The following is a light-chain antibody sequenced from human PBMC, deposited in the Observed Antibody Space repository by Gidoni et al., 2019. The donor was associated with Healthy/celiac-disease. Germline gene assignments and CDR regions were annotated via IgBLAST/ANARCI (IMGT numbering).Light chain of an antibody. Sequence: DIQLTQSPPFLSASVGDKVTITCRASQGIRSILAWYQQKPGKAPKLLIYAASTLQSGVPSRFSGSGSGTEFTLTISSLQPEDFATYYCQQLNSNPWTFGQGTKVEIK. CDR3: QQLNSNPWT. J-gene: IGKJ1*01. CDR2: AAS. V-gene: IGKV1-9*01. CDR1: QGIRSI.